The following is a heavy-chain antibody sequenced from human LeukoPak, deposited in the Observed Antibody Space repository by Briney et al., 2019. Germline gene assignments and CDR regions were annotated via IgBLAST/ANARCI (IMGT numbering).Heavy chain of an antibody. V-gene: IGHV3-7*03. J-gene: IGHJ3*02. CDR3: AIGWWELLAFDI. CDR2: IKQDGSEK. D-gene: IGHD1-26*01. CDR1: GFTFSSYW. Sequence: PGGSLRLSCAAYGFTFSSYWMSWVRQAPGKGLEWVANIKQDGSEKYYVDSVKGRFTISRDNAKNSLYLQMNSLRAEDTAVYYCAIGWWELLAFDIWGQGTMVTVSS.